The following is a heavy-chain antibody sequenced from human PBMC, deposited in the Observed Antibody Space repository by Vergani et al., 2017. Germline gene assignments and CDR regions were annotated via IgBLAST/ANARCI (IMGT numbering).Heavy chain of an antibody. D-gene: IGHD2-2*01. Sequence: EVQLLESGGGLVQPGGSLRLSCAASGFTFSSYAMSWVRQAPGKGLEWVSAISGSGGSTYYADSVKGRFTISRDNSKNTLYLQMNSLRAEDTAVYYCAKVRVVPAAIGYYYYYYYMDVWGKGTTVTVSS. CDR3: AKVRVVPAAIGYYYYYYYMDV. CDR2: ISGSGGST. V-gene: IGHV3-23*01. CDR1: GFTFSSYA. J-gene: IGHJ6*03.